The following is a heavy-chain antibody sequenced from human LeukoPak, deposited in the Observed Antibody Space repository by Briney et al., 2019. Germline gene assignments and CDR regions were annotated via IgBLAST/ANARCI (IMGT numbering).Heavy chain of an antibody. CDR3: ARDSARSPHAFDI. D-gene: IGHD6-6*01. CDR1: GGSISSYY. Sequence: SETLSLTCTVSGGSISSYYWSWIRQPPGKGLEWIGYIYCSGSTNYNPSLKSRVTISVDTSKNQFSLKLSSVTAADTAVYYCARDSARSPHAFDIWGQGTMVTVSS. V-gene: IGHV4-59*01. CDR2: IYCSGST. J-gene: IGHJ3*02.